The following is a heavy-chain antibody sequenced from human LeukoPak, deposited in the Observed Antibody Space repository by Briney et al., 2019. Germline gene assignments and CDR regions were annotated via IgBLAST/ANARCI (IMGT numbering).Heavy chain of an antibody. D-gene: IGHD3-16*01. CDR3: ARLKVGAYFDL. Sequence: SETLSLTCAVYGGSFSGYYWSWIRQPPGKGPEWIAYIFSTGATSYNPSLRSRVSISLDTSKSHFSLKLSSVTVAGTAVYFCARLKVGAYFDLWGRGTLVTVSS. J-gene: IGHJ2*01. CDR2: IFSTGAT. V-gene: IGHV4-59*08. CDR1: GGSFSGYY.